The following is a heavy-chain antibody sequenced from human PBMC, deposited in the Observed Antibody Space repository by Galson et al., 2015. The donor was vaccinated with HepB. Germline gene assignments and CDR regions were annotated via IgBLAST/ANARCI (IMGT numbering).Heavy chain of an antibody. V-gene: IGHV3-23*01. D-gene: IGHD3-9*01. Sequence: SLRLSCAASGFTFSNYAMTWVRQAPGKGLEWVSSIPDIGGSTYYADSVKGRFTISRDNSKNTLYLQMNSLRAEDTAVYYCAKGTGRLPYFDWLLLDYWGQGTLVTVSS. J-gene: IGHJ4*02. CDR2: IPDIGGST. CDR1: GFTFSNYA. CDR3: AKGTGRLPYFDWLLLDY.